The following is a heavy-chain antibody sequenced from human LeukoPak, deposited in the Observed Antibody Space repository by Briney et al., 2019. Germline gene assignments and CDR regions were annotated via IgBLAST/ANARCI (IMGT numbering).Heavy chain of an antibody. Sequence: GGSLRLSCAAPGFTFSSYAMSWARQAPGKGLEWVSAISGSGGSTYYADSVKSRFTISRDNSKNTLYLQMNSLRAEDTAVYYCAKVPFKTAAPFDYWGQGTLVTVSS. CDR3: AKVPFKTAAPFDY. CDR2: ISGSGGST. J-gene: IGHJ4*02. D-gene: IGHD6-13*01. V-gene: IGHV3-23*01. CDR1: GFTFSSYA.